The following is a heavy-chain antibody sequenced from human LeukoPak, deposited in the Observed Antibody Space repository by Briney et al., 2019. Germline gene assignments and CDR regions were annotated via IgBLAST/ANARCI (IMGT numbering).Heavy chain of an antibody. D-gene: IGHD2-2*01. Sequence: GASVKVSCKASGYTFTSYDINWVRQATGQGLEWMGWMNPNSGNTGYAQKFQGRVTFTADKSTSTAYMELSSLRSEDTAVYYCARGSGYCSSTSCAETLQLDYWGQGTLVTVSS. CDR3: ARGSGYCSSTSCAETLQLDY. CDR2: MNPNSGNT. CDR1: GYTFTSYD. V-gene: IGHV1-8*01. J-gene: IGHJ4*02.